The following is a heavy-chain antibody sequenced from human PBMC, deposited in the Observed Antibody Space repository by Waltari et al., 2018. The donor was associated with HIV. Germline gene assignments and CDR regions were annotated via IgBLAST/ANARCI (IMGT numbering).Heavy chain of an antibody. CDR2: IYSGGST. J-gene: IGHJ6*02. V-gene: IGHV3-66*01. D-gene: IGHD2-21*02. CDR1: GFTVSSNY. CDR3: ASIAYCGGDCYPRGMDV. Sequence: EVQLVESGGGLVQPGGSLRLSCAASGFTVSSNYMSWVRQAPGKGRRWVSVIYSGGSTYYADSVKGRFTISRDNSKNTLYLQMNSLRAEDTAVYYCASIAYCGGDCYPRGMDVWGQGTTVTVSS.